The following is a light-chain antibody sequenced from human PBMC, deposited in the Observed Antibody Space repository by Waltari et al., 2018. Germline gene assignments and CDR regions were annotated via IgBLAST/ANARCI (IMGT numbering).Light chain of an antibody. J-gene: IGLJ3*02. CDR1: SRSVSTTYY. V-gene: IGLV8-61*01. CDR2: DPN. Sequence: QPVVTEAPSLSVSHGGTVTLTCGLSSRSVSTTYYPSWYQHAPGQAPPLPSFDPNTRSSAGPDRFSGSILDNSAPLTFTGGGAEDEFNHYCVLAMRNGIGVFCGGTKLTVL. CDR3: VLAMRNGIGV.